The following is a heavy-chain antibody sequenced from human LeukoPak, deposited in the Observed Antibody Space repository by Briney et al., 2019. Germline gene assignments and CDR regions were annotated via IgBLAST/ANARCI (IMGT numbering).Heavy chain of an antibody. V-gene: IGHV3-53*01. CDR3: ARDSEGDGYNFDT. CDR2: TYFGGTT. J-gene: IGHJ5*02. Sequence: GGSLRLSCVASGFAINTNYMNWVRQAPGKELEWVSITYFGGTTYYADSVKGRFSISRDNSKNTLYLQMNSLRADDTAVYYCARDSEGDGYNFDTWGRGTLVTVSS. D-gene: IGHD5-24*01. CDR1: GFAINTNY.